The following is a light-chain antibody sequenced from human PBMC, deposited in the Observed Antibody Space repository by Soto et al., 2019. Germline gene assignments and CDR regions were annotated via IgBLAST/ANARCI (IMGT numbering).Light chain of an antibody. CDR2: GVK. Sequence: QSVLTQPASVSGSPGQSITIAFTGSCRDIGAYDYVSWYQQHPGKAPKLLIYGVKNRPSGVSYRFSASKSAFTASLTISGLQAEDEAHYYCSSYTTSYFYVFGPGTKVTVL. V-gene: IGLV2-14*01. J-gene: IGLJ1*01. CDR1: CRDIGAYDY. CDR3: SSYTTSYFYV.